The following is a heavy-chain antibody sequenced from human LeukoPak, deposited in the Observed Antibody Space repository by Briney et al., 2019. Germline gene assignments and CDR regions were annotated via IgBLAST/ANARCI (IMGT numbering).Heavy chain of an antibody. V-gene: IGHV1-2*02. Sequence: GASVKVSCKASGYTFTTYYMHWVRQAPGQGLEWMGWINPNNGGTKYAQKFQGRVTMTRDTSISTAYMELSRLRSDDTAVFYCARDFYYDTRGAFDIWGQGTTVTVSS. D-gene: IGHD3-22*01. CDR1: GYTFTTYY. J-gene: IGHJ3*02. CDR2: INPNNGGT. CDR3: ARDFYYDTRGAFDI.